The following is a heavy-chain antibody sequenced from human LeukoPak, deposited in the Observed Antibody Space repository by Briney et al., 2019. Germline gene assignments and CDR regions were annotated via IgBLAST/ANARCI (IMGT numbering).Heavy chain of an antibody. D-gene: IGHD5-24*01. CDR1: GGSFSGYY. CDR2: INHSGST. Sequence: SETLSLTSAVYGGSFSGYYWSWIRQPPGKGLEWIGEINHSGSTNYNPSLKSRVTISVDTSKNQFSLKLSSVTAADTAVYYCARAGDGYNFPDYWGQGTLVTVSS. J-gene: IGHJ4*02. V-gene: IGHV4-34*01. CDR3: ARAGDGYNFPDY.